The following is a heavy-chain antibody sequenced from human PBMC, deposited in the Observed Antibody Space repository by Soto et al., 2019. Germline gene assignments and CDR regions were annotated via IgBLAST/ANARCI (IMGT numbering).Heavy chain of an antibody. J-gene: IGHJ4*02. Sequence: PGGSLRLSCGVSGFIFSSHSMHWVRQAPGKGLEWVTAISSDGTGRYYADSVKGRFTVSRDNSNNSVYLQMNSLRPDDTDVYYCAKPLFCSDRWYFDYWGQGTPVTVSS. CDR1: GFIFSSHS. V-gene: IGHV3-30*18. CDR2: ISSDGTGR. CDR3: AKPLFCSDRWYFDY. D-gene: IGHD3-9*01.